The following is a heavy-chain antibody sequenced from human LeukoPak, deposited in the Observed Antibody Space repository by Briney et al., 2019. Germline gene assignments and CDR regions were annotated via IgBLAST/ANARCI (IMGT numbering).Heavy chain of an antibody. CDR3: ARDPYRSGGTCYPAPYYGLHV. CDR2: ISSSGSTI. V-gene: IGHV3-11*04. CDR1: GFTFSDYY. J-gene: IGHJ6*02. Sequence: GGSLRLSCAASGFTFSDYYMSWIRQAPGKGLEWVSSISSSGSTIYYADSVKGRFTISRDNAKNSLYLQMNSLRVEDTAVYYCARDPYRSGGTCYPAPYYGLHVWGQGTTVTVSS. D-gene: IGHD2-15*01.